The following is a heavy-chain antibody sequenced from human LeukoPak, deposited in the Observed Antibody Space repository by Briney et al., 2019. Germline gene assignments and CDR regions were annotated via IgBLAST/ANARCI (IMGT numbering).Heavy chain of an antibody. J-gene: IGHJ5*02. Sequence: SETLSLTRTVSGGFISIYYWRWIRQPPGKALVWIGYIYYSGSTNYNPSLKSRVTISVDTSKNQFSLKLSTVTAADTAVYYCAIWRGLGYCSSTSCFRFDPWGQGTLVTVSS. D-gene: IGHD2-2*01. CDR2: IYYSGST. V-gene: IGHV4-59*01. CDR3: AIWRGLGYCSSTSCFRFDP. CDR1: GGFISIYY.